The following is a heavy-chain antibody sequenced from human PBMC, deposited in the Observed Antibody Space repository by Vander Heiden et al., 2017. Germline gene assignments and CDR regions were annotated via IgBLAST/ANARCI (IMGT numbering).Heavy chain of an antibody. D-gene: IGHD3-22*01. CDR3: ARDLERIVVVYAFDI. CDR1: GFTFSSYG. CDR2: IWYDGSNK. J-gene: IGHJ3*02. Sequence: QVQLVESGGGVVQPGRSLRLSCAASGFTFSSYGMHWVRQAPGKGLEWVAVIWYDGSNKYYADSVKGRFTISRDNSKNTLYLQMNSLRAEDTAVYYCARDLERIVVVYAFDIWGQGTMVTVSS. V-gene: IGHV3-33*01.